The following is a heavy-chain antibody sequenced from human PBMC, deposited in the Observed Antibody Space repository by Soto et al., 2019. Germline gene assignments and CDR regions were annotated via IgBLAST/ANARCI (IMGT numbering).Heavy chain of an antibody. V-gene: IGHV4-31*02. CDR2: IYYSGST. Sequence: DLEWIGYIYYSGSTYYNPSLKSRVTISVDTSKNQFSLKLSSVTAADTAVYYCARERGSGGIFGPLLGMDVWGQGTTVTVSS. D-gene: IGHD3-3*02. J-gene: IGHJ6*02. CDR3: ARERGSGGIFGPLLGMDV.